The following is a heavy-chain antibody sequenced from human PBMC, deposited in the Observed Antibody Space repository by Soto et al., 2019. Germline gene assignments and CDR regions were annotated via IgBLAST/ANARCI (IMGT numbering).Heavy chain of an antibody. CDR1: GGSFSGYY. CDR3: ARAGMITFGGATTFDY. V-gene: IGHV4-34*01. D-gene: IGHD3-16*01. CDR2: INHSGST. J-gene: IGHJ4*02. Sequence: QVQLQQWGAGLLKPSETLSLTCAVYGGSFSGYYWSWIRQPPGKGLEWIREINHSGSTNYNPSLKSRVTISVDTSKNQFSLKLSSVTAADTAVYYCARAGMITFGGATTFDYWGQGTLVTVSS.